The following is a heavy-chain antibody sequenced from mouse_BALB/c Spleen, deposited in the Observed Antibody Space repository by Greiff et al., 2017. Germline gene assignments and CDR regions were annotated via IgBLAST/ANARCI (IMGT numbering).Heavy chain of an antibody. CDR1: GFTFSSYA. CDR2: ISSGGST. J-gene: IGHJ4*01. V-gene: IGHV5-6-5*01. D-gene: IGHD1-2*01. Sequence: EVKVVESGGGLVKPGGSLKLSCAASGFTFSSYAMSWVRQTPEKRLEWVASISSGGSTYYPDSVKGRFTISRDNARNILYLQMSSLRSEDTAMYYCARSFITTGAMDYWGQGTSVTVSS. CDR3: ARSFITTGAMDY.